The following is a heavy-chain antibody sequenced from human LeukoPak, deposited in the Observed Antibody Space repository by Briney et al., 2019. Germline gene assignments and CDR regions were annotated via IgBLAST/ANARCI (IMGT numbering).Heavy chain of an antibody. Sequence: PSETLSLTCTVSGGSISSSSYYWGWIRQPPGKGLEWIGSIYYSGSTYYNPSLKSRVTISVDTSKNQFSLKLSPVTAADAAVYYCARADVGANYYFDYWGQGTLVTVSS. CDR2: IYYSGST. D-gene: IGHD1-26*01. J-gene: IGHJ4*02. CDR3: ARADVGANYYFDY. CDR1: GGSISSSSYY. V-gene: IGHV4-39*07.